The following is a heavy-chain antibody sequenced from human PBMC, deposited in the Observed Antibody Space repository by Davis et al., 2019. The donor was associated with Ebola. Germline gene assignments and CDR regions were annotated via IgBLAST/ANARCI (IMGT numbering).Heavy chain of an antibody. V-gene: IGHV1-69*04. CDR2: IIPILGIA. D-gene: IGHD4-23*01. CDR1: GGTFSSYT. J-gene: IGHJ4*02. Sequence: SVKVSCKASGGTFSSYTINWVRQAPGQGLEWMGRIIPILGIANYAQKFQGRVTITADKSTSTAYMELSSLRSEDTAVYYCARDPREDGGNYNGDYWGQGTLVTVSS. CDR3: ARDPREDGGNYNGDY.